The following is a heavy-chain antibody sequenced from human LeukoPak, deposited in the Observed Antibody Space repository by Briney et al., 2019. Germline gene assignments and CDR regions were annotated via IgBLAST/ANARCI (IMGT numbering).Heavy chain of an antibody. V-gene: IGHV4-61*01. J-gene: IGHJ4*02. CDR3: ARSNFWSGYYPRNFDY. CDR2: IYYSGST. Sequence: SETLSLTCTVSGGSVSSGSYYWSWIRQPPGKGLEWIVYIYYSGSTNYNPSLKSRVTISVDTSKNQFSLKLSSVTAADTAVYYCARSNFWSGYYPRNFDYWGQGTLVTVSS. D-gene: IGHD3-3*01. CDR1: GGSVSSGSYY.